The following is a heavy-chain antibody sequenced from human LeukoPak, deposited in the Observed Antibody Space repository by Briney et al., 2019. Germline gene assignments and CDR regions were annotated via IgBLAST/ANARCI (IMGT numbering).Heavy chain of an antibody. V-gene: IGHV1-24*01. D-gene: IGHD4-17*01. CDR2: FDPEDGET. Sequence: GASVKVSCKVSGYTLTELSMHWVRQAPGKGLEWMGGFDPEDGETIYAQKFQGGVTMTEDTSTDTAYMELSSLRSEDTAVYYCATVSKTVTTTWLYYFDYWGQGTLVTVSS. J-gene: IGHJ4*02. CDR3: ATVSKTVTTTWLYYFDY. CDR1: GYTLTELS.